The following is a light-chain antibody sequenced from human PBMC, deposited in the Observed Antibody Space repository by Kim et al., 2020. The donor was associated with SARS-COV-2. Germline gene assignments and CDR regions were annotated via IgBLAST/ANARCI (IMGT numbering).Light chain of an antibody. J-gene: IGKJ2*01. CDR3: QQYNNWPDT. V-gene: IGKV3-15*01. CDR2: GAS. Sequence: EIVLTQSPATLSVSPGERATLSCRASQSVSSNLAWYQQKPCQAPRLLIYGASTRATGIPARCGGRGSGTEFTLTISSLQSEDFAVYYCQQYNNWPDTFGQGTKLEI. CDR1: QSVSSN.